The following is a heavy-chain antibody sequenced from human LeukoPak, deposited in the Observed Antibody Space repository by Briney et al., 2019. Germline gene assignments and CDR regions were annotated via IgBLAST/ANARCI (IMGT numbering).Heavy chain of an antibody. CDR1: DDSITIYY. CDR3: ARVGIVLVTGSNWVDP. D-gene: IGHD3-22*01. J-gene: IGHJ5*02. V-gene: IGHV4-59*12. CDR2: IYHSGST. Sequence: SETLSLTCTVSDDSITIYYWTWIRQPPGKGLEWIGTIYHSGSTYYNSSLKGRVTISVDTSKNQFSLKFNSVTAADTAVYYCARVGIVLVTGSNWVDPWGQGTLVTVSS.